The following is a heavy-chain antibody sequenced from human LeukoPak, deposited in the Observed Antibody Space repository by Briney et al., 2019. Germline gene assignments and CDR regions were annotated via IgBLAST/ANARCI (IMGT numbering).Heavy chain of an antibody. CDR2: ISSSSSTI. CDR3: ARDSGLGSGSYPDY. Sequence: GGSLRLSCAASGFTFSSYSMNWVRQAPGKGLEWVSYISSSSSTIYYADSVKGRFTISRDNAKNSLYLQMNSLRAEDTAVYYCARDSGLGSGSYPDYWGQGTLVTVSS. V-gene: IGHV3-48*04. CDR1: GFTFSSYS. D-gene: IGHD3-10*01. J-gene: IGHJ4*02.